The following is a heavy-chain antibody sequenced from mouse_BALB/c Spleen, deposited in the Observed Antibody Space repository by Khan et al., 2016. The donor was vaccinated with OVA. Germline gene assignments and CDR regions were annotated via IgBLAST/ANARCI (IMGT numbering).Heavy chain of an antibody. Sequence: EVQLLETGGGLVQPGGSLKLSCATSGFTFSDYYIYWVRQTPEKRLEWVGYISNGGGSTYYQDTVKGRFIISRATAKNNLYLQSSRLMSEDTAIYYMPRQLYGGMDYWSQGTSVIVSS. J-gene: IGHJ4*01. D-gene: IGHD1-1*01. V-gene: IGHV5-12*02. CDR2: ISNGGGST. CDR3: PRQLYGGMDY. CDR1: GFTFSDYY.